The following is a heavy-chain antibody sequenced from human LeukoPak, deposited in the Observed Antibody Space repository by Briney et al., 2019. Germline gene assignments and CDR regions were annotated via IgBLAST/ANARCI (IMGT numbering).Heavy chain of an antibody. D-gene: IGHD6-13*01. CDR1: GFTFSSYT. V-gene: IGHV3-21*01. CDR2: ISGSSRHK. Sequence: GGSLRLSCTASGFTFSSYTMNWVRQAPGKGLEWVSSISGSSRHKYYADSVKGRFTISRDNAKNSLYLQMNSLRAEDTAVYYCARTANFAAGYYIDYWGQGTLVTVSS. CDR3: ARTANFAAGYYIDY. J-gene: IGHJ4*02.